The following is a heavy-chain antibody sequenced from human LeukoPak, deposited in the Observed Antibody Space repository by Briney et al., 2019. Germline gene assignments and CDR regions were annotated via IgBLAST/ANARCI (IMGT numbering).Heavy chain of an antibody. CDR2: IIPIFGTA. Sequence: SVKVSCKASGYTFTSYGISWVRQAPGQGLEWMGGIIPIFGTANYAQKFQGRVTITADESTSTAYMELSSLRSEDTAVYYCARARGMVVAATFDYWGQGTLVTVSS. CDR3: ARARGMVVAATFDY. J-gene: IGHJ4*02. V-gene: IGHV1-69*13. CDR1: GYTFTSYG. D-gene: IGHD2-15*01.